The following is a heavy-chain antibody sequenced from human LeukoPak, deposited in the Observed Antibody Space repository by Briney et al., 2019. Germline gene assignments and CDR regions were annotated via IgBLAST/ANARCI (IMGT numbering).Heavy chain of an antibody. D-gene: IGHD3-10*01. CDR1: GFTFKNYD. V-gene: IGHV3-30*03. CDR3: AREGMVRGAYLDY. Sequence: GGSLRLSCAASGFTFKNYDIHWVRQAQGKGLEWVAVTSYDGSDKYYADSVKGRFSISRDSSKNIVYLQMNSLRDDDTAVYYCAREGMVRGAYLDYWGQGTLVTVSS. CDR2: TSYDGSDK. J-gene: IGHJ4*02.